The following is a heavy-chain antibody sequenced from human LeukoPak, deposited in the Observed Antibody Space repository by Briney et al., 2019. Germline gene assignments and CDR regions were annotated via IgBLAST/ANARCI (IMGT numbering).Heavy chain of an antibody. D-gene: IGHD3-22*01. J-gene: IGHJ4*02. V-gene: IGHV1-8*03. Sequence: ASVKVSCKASGYTFTSYDINWVRQAPGQGLEWVGWMNPNSGNTGYAQKFQGRVTITRNTSISTAYMELSSLRSEDTAVYYCARGYHTYYYDSSGYLWGYYFDYWGQGTLVTVSS. CDR2: MNPNSGNT. CDR3: ARGYHTYYYDSSGYLWGYYFDY. CDR1: GYTFTSYD.